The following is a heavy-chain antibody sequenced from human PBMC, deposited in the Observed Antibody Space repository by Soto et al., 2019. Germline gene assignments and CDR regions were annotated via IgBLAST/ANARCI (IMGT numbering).Heavy chain of an antibody. CDR3: ARGDYDFWSGYYPYYYYYGMDV. CDR1: GFTFSSYS. CDR2: ISSSSSYI. J-gene: IGHJ6*02. D-gene: IGHD3-3*01. V-gene: IGHV3-21*01. Sequence: GGSLRLSCAASGFTFSSYSMNWVRQAPGKGLEWVSSISSSSSYIYYADSVKGRFTISRDNAKNSLYLQMNSLRAEDTAVYYCARGDYDFWSGYYPYYYYYGMDVWGQGTTVTVSS.